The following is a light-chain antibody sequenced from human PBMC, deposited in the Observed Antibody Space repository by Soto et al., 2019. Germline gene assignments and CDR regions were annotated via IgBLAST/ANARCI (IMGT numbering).Light chain of an antibody. CDR3: GSYTRSSTLV. CDR1: TGDIGTYNY. J-gene: IGLJ2*01. CDR2: DVS. V-gene: IGLV2-14*01. Sequence: QSALTQPASVSGSPGQSITISCIGTTGDIGTYNYVSWYQQHPRKAPKLLIFDVSARPSGVSNRFSGSKSGNTASLTISGLQAEDEADYYCGSYTRSSTLVFGGGTKLTVL.